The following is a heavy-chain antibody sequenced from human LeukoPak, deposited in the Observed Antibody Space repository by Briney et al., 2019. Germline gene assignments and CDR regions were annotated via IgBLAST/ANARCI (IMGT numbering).Heavy chain of an antibody. CDR3: ARGPRGRWSPNFDL. CDR2: IDYDGGSG. D-gene: IGHD4-23*01. V-gene: IGHV3-7*01. CDR1: GFTLSSYG. J-gene: IGHJ2*01. Sequence: GGSLRLSCTVSGFTLSSYGMSWIRQAPGKGLEWVSSIDYDGGSGHYADSVKGRFTISRDNAKISLYLQMNSLRAEDTAVYYCARGPRGRWSPNFDLWAVAPWSLSPQ.